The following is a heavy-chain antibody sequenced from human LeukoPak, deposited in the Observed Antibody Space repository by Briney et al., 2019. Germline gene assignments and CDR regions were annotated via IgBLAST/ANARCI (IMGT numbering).Heavy chain of an antibody. J-gene: IGHJ3*01. CDR1: EYSFTTYW. V-gene: IGHV5-51*01. Sequence: GESLKISCKGSEYSFTTYWIGWVRQMPGKGLEWMGIIYPGDSDTRYSPSFQGHVTISADKSISTAYLQWSSLKASDTAIYYCARHSLVGATRSAFDVWGQGTMVTVSS. CDR2: IYPGDSDT. CDR3: ARHSLVGATRSAFDV. D-gene: IGHD1-26*01.